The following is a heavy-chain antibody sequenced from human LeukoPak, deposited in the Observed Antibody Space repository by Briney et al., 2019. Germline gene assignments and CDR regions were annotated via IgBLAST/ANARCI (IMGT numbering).Heavy chain of an antibody. CDR2: INPKSGGT. CDR3: AREEAARVGPIDY. V-gene: IGHV1-2*02. J-gene: IGHJ4*02. Sequence: ASVKVSCKASGYMFTAYYIHWVRQAPGQGLEWMGWINPKSGGTEYAQKFQGRVTMTRDTSISTAYMELSRLRSDDTAVYYCAREEAARVGPIDYWGQGTLVTVSS. D-gene: IGHD6-6*01. CDR1: GYMFTAYY.